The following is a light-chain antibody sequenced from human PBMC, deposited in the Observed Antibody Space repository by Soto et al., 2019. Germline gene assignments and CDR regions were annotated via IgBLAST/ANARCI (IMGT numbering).Light chain of an antibody. J-gene: IGKJ3*01. CDR1: QSISSY. V-gene: IGKV1-39*01. Sequence: DIQMTQSPSSLSASVGDRVTITCRASQSISSYLNWYQQKPGKAPKLLIYAASSLQSGVPSRFSGSGSGTDFTLTISSLQPEDVVTYYCQQSYSTPEFTFGPGTKVDIK. CDR3: QQSYSTPEFT. CDR2: AAS.